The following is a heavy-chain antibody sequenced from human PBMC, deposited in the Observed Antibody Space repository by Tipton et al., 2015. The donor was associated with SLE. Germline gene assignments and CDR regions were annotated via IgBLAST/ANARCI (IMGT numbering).Heavy chain of an antibody. V-gene: IGHV4-34*01. Sequence: GSLRLSCAVSGFTLSTYGMHWVRQAPGKGLEWIGEITHSGSTNYNPPLKSRVTISVDTSKNQFSLRLSSVTAADTAVYYCARGAAFLGYWGQGTLVTVSS. J-gene: IGHJ4*02. CDR3: ARGAAFLGY. CDR1: GFTLSTYG. D-gene: IGHD2/OR15-2a*01. CDR2: ITHSGST.